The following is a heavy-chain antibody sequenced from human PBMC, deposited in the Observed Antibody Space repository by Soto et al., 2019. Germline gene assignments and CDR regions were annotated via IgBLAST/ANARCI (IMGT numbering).Heavy chain of an antibody. CDR2: ISSSGSTI. V-gene: IGHV3-48*03. CDR1: GFTFSSYE. Sequence: GGSLRLSCAAPGFTFSSYEMNWVRQAPGQGPEWVSYISSSGSTIYYADSVKGRFTISRDNAKNSLYLQMNSLRAQDTAVYYCARGVPFFWSGYYSAFDIWGQGIMVTVSS. CDR3: ARGVPFFWSGYYSAFDI. J-gene: IGHJ3*02. D-gene: IGHD3-3*01.